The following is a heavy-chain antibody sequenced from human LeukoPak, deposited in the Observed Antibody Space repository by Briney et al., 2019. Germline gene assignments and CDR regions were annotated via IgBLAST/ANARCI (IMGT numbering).Heavy chain of an antibody. CDR2: IHYSGNN. CDR1: GGSISDYY. J-gene: IGHJ4*01. V-gene: IGHV4-59*01. Sequence: SETLSLTCDVSGGSISDYYWSWIRQPPGKGLEWIGYIHYSGNNKYNPSLKSRVSISVDTSKNQYSLKLNSVTAADTAVYFCSRGGGGIPFDYWGQGTLVSVSS. CDR3: SRGGGGIPFDY. D-gene: IGHD2-21*01.